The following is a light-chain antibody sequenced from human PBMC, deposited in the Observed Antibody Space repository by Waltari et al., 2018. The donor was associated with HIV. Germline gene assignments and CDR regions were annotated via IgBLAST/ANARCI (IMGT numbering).Light chain of an antibody. J-gene: IGKJ2*01. V-gene: IGKV4-1*01. Sequence: DIVMTQSPDSLAVSLGERVTINCKSSQSLLYSSSNKNSLVWYQQKPGQPPKLLIYWAYTRDSGVPERFSGSGSGTDFTLTISSLQAADVAVYYCQQHYTSPHTFGQGTKLEIK. CDR1: QSLLYSSSNKNS. CDR2: WAY. CDR3: QQHYTSPHT.